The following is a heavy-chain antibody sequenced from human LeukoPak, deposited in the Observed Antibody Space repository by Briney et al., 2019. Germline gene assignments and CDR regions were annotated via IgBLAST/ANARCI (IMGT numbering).Heavy chain of an antibody. CDR3: ARVSGIVVVPYYYYMDV. Sequence: SVKVSCKASGGTFSSYATSWVRQAPGQGLEWMGGIIPIFGTANYAQKFQGRVTITTDESTSTAYMELSSLRSEDTAVYYCARVSGIVVVPYYYYMDVWGKGTTVTVSS. CDR2: IIPIFGTA. J-gene: IGHJ6*03. V-gene: IGHV1-69*05. D-gene: IGHD2-2*01. CDR1: GGTFSSYA.